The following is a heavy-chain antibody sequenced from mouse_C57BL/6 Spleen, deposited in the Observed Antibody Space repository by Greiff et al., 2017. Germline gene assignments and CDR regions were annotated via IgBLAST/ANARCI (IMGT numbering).Heavy chain of an antibody. CDR3: ARDGYYGAWFAY. V-gene: IGHV1-69*01. CDR1: GYTFTSYW. J-gene: IGHJ3*01. D-gene: IGHD2-3*01. Sequence: VKLQQPGAELVMPGASVKLSCKASGYTFTSYWMHWVKQRPGQGLEWIGEIDPSDSYTNYNQKFKGKSTLTVDKSSSTAYMQLSSLTSEDSAVYYCARDGYYGAWFAYWGQGTLVTVSA. CDR2: IDPSDSYT.